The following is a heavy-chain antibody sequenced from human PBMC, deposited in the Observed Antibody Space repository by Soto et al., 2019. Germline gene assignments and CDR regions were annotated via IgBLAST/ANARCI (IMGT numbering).Heavy chain of an antibody. Sequence: SETLSLTCTVSGGSISSGGYYWSWIRQHPGKGLEWIGYIYYSGSTYYNPSLKSRVTISVDTSKNQFSLKLSSVTAADTAVYYCARGYCSSTSCRYNWFDPWGQGTLVTAPQ. D-gene: IGHD2-2*01. CDR3: ARGYCSSTSCRYNWFDP. V-gene: IGHV4-31*03. CDR1: GGSISSGGYY. J-gene: IGHJ5*02. CDR2: IYYSGST.